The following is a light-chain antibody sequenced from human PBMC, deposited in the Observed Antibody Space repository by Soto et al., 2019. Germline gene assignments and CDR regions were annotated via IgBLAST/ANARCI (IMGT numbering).Light chain of an antibody. CDR1: TSDIGTYNL. CDR2: EVN. Sequence: QSVLTQPASVSGSPGQSITISCTGTTSDIGTYNLVSWYQQHPGKAPKIMIFEVNKRPSGVSDRFSGSKSGDTASLTISGLQAEDETNYFCCSYAGNDTDVFGGGTKVTVL. J-gene: IGLJ3*02. V-gene: IGLV2-23*02. CDR3: CSYAGNDTDV.